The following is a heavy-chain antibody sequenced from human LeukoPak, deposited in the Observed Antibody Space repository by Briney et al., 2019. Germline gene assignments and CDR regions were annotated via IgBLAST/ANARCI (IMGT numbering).Heavy chain of an antibody. Sequence: GGSLRLSCAASGFTFDDYGMSWVRQAPGKGLEWVSGINWNGGSTGYADSVKGRFTISRDNAKNSLYLQMNSLRAEDTALYYCARAPYDSSGYYLDYWGQGTLVTVSS. V-gene: IGHV3-20*04. CDR2: INWNGGST. CDR1: GFTFDDYG. J-gene: IGHJ4*02. CDR3: ARAPYDSSGYYLDY. D-gene: IGHD3-22*01.